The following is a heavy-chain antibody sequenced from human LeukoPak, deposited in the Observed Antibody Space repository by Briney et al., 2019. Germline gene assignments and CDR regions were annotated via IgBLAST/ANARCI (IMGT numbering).Heavy chain of an antibody. J-gene: IGHJ4*02. CDR3: ARGRDGYNDFGYFDY. Sequence: ASVKVSCKASGYTFTGYYMHWVRQAPGQGLEGMGWINPNSGGTNYAQKFQGRVTMTRDTSISTAYMELSRLRSDDTAVYYCARGRDGYNDFGYFDYWGQGTLVTVSS. V-gene: IGHV1-2*02. CDR2: INPNSGGT. D-gene: IGHD5-24*01. CDR1: GYTFTGYY.